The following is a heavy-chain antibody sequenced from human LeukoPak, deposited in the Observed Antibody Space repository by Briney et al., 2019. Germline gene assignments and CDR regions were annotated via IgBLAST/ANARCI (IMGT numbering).Heavy chain of an antibody. CDR1: GGSFSDYY. V-gene: IGHV4-34*01. Sequence: SETLSLTCAVYGGSFSDYYWSWLRQPPGKGLEWIGEINHSGSTNYNPSLKSRVTISVDTSKNQFSLKLSSVTAADTAVYYCARGRYDILTGYPPGDFDYWGQGTLVTVSS. D-gene: IGHD3-9*01. CDR2: INHSGST. CDR3: ARGRYDILTGYPPGDFDY. J-gene: IGHJ4*02.